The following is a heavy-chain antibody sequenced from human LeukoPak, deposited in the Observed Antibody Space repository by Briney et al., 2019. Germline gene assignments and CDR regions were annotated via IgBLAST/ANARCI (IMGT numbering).Heavy chain of an antibody. Sequence: VASVKVSCKASGYTFTSYDINWVRQAPGQGLEWMGWINPNSGDTNYAQKFQGRVTMTRDTSISTAYMELSSLSSEDTAVYYCAGGGDGDRRDFDYWGQGTLVTVSS. CDR3: AGGGDGDRRDFDY. CDR2: INPNSGDT. CDR1: GYTFTSYD. D-gene: IGHD5-24*01. V-gene: IGHV1-2*02. J-gene: IGHJ4*02.